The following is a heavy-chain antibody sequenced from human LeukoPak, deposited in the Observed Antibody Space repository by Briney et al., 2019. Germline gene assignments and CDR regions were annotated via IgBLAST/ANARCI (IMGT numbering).Heavy chain of an antibody. D-gene: IGHD5-12*01. CDR1: GYTFTSYG. J-gene: IGHJ4*02. V-gene: IGHV1-18*01. CDR3: ARGMWLRMTVAFDY. CDR2: ISAYNGNT. Sequence: ASVKVSCKASGYTFTSYGISWVRQAPGQGLEWMGWISAYNGNTNYAQKLRGRVTMTTDTSTSTAYMELRSLRSDDTAVYYCARGMWLRMTVAFDYWGQGTLVTVSS.